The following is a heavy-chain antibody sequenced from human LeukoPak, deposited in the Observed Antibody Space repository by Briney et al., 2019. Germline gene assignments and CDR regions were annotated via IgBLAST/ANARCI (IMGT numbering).Heavy chain of an antibody. CDR3: ARRPSWPTTSAFYI. V-gene: IGHV4-39*01. CDR1: GASIYTVGSF. D-gene: IGHD4-17*01. J-gene: IGHJ3*02. Sequence: SETLSLTCAVSGASIYTVGSFWGWIRQPPGKGLEWIGSVFYSGSANYNPSLQSRVTISVDTSRNQFSLRLTSVTPADTAVYYCARRPSWPTTSAFYIWGQGTLVTVSP. CDR2: VFYSGSA.